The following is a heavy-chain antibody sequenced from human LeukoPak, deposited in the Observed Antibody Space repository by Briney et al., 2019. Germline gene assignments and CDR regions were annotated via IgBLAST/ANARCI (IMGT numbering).Heavy chain of an antibody. D-gene: IGHD5-24*01. CDR3: ARSGRRWLQYYYYGMDV. Sequence: PSETLSLTCTVSGGSISSYYWSWIRQPPGKGLEWIGYIYYSGSTNYNPSLKSRVTISVDTSKNPFSLKLSSVTAADTAVYYCARSGRRWLQYYYYGMDVWGQGTTVTVSS. CDR2: IYYSGST. J-gene: IGHJ6*02. V-gene: IGHV4-59*08. CDR1: GGSISSYY.